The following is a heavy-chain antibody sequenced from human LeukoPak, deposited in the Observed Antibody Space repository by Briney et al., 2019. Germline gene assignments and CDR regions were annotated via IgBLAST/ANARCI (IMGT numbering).Heavy chain of an antibody. CDR3: AAMVRGEDDAFDI. J-gene: IGHJ3*02. Sequence: GGSLRLSCAASGFTFSAYSMTWVRQAPGKGLEWVSAISGSGGSTYYADSVKGRFTISRDNSKNTLYLQMNSLRAEDTAVYYCAAMVRGEDDAFDIWGQGTMVTVSS. V-gene: IGHV3-23*01. D-gene: IGHD3-10*01. CDR2: ISGSGGST. CDR1: GFTFSAYS.